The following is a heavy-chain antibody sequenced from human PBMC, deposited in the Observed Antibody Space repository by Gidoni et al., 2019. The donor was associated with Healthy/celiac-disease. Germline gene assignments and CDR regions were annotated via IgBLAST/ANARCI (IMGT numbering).Heavy chain of an antibody. CDR3: ARVEGLVDTAMAPDY. V-gene: IGHV3-21*01. CDR1: GFTFSSYS. Sequence: EVQLVESGGGLVKPGGSLRLSCAASGFTFSSYSMNWVRQAPGKGLEWVSSISSSSSYIYYADSVKGRFTISRDNAKNSLYLQMNSLRAEDTAVYYCARVEGLVDTAMAPDYWGQGTLVTVSS. J-gene: IGHJ4*02. D-gene: IGHD5-18*01. CDR2: ISSSSSYI.